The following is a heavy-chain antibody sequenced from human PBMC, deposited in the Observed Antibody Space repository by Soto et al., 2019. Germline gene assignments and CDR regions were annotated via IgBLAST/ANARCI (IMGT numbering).Heavy chain of an antibody. CDR2: TNAGNGNA. D-gene: IGHD3-22*01. CDR1: GYTFTSYG. J-gene: IGHJ6*01. V-gene: IGHV1-3*01. CDR3: ARDPNDGSAYYPHYFYGIGV. Sequence: QIQLIQSGAEVNKPGASVKVSCKASGYTFTSYGIHWVRKAPGQRLEWTGWTNAGNGNATYSEKFQGGVTITRGTFACAAYLEHSFLRCEDTAVYCCARDPNDGSAYYPHYFYGIGVWGQGTTVAFSS.